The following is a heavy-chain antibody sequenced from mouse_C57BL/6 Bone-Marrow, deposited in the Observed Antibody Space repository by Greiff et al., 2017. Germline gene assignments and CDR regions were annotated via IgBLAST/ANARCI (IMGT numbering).Heavy chain of an antibody. J-gene: IGHJ3*01. D-gene: IGHD1-1*01. CDR2: IDPSDSYT. CDR3: AITTVVNAY. Sequence: QVQLQQPGAELVMPGASVKLSCKASGYTFTSYWMHWVKQRPGQGLEWIGEIDPSDSYTNYNQKFKGKSTLTVDKSSSTAYMQLSSLTSEDSAVYYCAITTVVNAYWGQGTLVTVSA. CDR1: GYTFTSYW. V-gene: IGHV1-69*01.